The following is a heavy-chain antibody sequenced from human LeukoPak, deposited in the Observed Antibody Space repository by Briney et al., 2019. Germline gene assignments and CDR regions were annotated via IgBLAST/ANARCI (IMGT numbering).Heavy chain of an antibody. D-gene: IGHD1-14*01. Sequence: GGSLRLSCAASGFTISGHWMSWVRQAPGKVLEWVANINQGGSDKYYVDSVKGRFTISRDNANNLLYLQMNSLRGEDTAVYYCTRDRSRAEDDWGQGTLVTVSS. V-gene: IGHV3-7*01. CDR1: GFTISGHW. CDR3: TRDRSRAEDD. J-gene: IGHJ4*02. CDR2: INQGGSDK.